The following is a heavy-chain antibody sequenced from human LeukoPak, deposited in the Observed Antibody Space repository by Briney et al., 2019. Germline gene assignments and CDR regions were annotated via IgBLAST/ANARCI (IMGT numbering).Heavy chain of an antibody. CDR1: GRSISSYY. CDR2: IYYSGST. V-gene: IGHV4-59*08. Sequence: SETLSLTCTVSGRSISSYYWSWIRQPPGKGLEWIGYIYYSGSTNYNPSLKSRVTISVDTSKNQFSLKLSSVTAADTAVYYCARSGYSYGYGSVWGQGTLVTVSS. J-gene: IGHJ4*02. D-gene: IGHD5-18*01. CDR3: ARSGYSYGYGSV.